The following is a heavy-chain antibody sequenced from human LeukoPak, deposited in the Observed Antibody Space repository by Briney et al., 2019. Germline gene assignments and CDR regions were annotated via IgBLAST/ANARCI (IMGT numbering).Heavy chain of an antibody. Sequence: GGSLRLSCAASEFTFSRYWMSWVRQAPGKGLEWVATIKQDGGDKYYVDSMEGRFTISRDNAKNSLYLQMNSLRGEDTAVYYCARSAVGATRGSDYWGQGTLVTVSS. CDR3: ARSAVGATRGSDY. V-gene: IGHV3-7*01. CDR2: IKQDGGDK. D-gene: IGHD1-26*01. CDR1: EFTFSRYW. J-gene: IGHJ4*02.